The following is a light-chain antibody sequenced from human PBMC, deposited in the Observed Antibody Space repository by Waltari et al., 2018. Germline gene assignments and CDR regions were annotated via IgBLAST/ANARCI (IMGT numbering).Light chain of an antibody. CDR2: EVN. J-gene: IGLJ2*01. CDR1: SINVGSYNL. V-gene: IGLV2-23*02. CDR3: CSYAGSNTVL. Sequence: QSALTKHTPVSGSPKKSTTSTSTGTSINVGSYNLTYWYQQHPCKTPKLMISEVNERPSGVSIRFSGSKSGNTASLTISGLQADDEADYYCCSYAGSNTVLFGGGTKLTVL.